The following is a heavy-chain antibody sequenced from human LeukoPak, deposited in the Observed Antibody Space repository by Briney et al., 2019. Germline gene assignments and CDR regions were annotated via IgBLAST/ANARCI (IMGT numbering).Heavy chain of an antibody. D-gene: IGHD4-17*01. CDR3: VRDRAVSPFPPDAFDM. CDR2: INSDGRST. Sequence: GGSLRLSCAASGFTVSNNYMSWVRQAPGKGLVWVSRINSDGRSTKYADSVKGRFAISRDNAKNTLYLQMNSLRAEDTAVYYCVRDRAVSPFPPDAFDMWGQGTMVTVAS. V-gene: IGHV3-74*01. CDR1: GFTVSNNY. J-gene: IGHJ3*02.